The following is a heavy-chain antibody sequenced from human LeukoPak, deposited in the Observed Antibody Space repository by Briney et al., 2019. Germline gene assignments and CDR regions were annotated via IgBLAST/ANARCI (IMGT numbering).Heavy chain of an antibody. D-gene: IGHD2-2*01. J-gene: IGHJ3*02. CDR2: TNVDGSEK. Sequence: GGSLRLSCVASGFTFTSHSLNWVRQAPGKGLEWVANTNVDGSEKYYVDSVKGRVTISRDNAMNFLYLQLNSLRVDDTAVYYCARDSASCRGCAFDIWGQGTVVTVSS. CDR3: ARDSASCRGCAFDI. V-gene: IGHV3-7*01. CDR1: GFTFTSHS.